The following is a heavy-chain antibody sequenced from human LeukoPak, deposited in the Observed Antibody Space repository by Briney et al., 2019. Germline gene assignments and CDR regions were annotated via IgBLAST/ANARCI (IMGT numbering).Heavy chain of an antibody. CDR3: ARNYDILTGLYGMDV. V-gene: IGHV1-69*13. CDR2: IIPIFSTA. Sequence: SVKVSCKASGGTFSSYAISWVRQAPGQGLEWMGGIIPIFSTANYAQKFQGRVTITADESTSTAYMELSSLRSEDTAVYYCARNYDILTGLYGMDVWGQGTTVTVSS. CDR1: GGTFSSYA. J-gene: IGHJ6*02. D-gene: IGHD3-9*01.